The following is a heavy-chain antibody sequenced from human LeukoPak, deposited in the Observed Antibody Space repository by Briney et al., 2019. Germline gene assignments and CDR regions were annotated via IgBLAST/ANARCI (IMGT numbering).Heavy chain of an antibody. D-gene: IGHD4-17*01. V-gene: IGHV4-38-2*02. CDR3: ASTVTTGSDWYFDL. CDR1: GYSISSGYY. CDR2: IYHSGST. J-gene: IGHJ2*01. Sequence: PSETLSLTCTVSGYSISSGYYWGWIRQPPGKGLEWIGSIYHSGSTYYNPSLKSRVTISVDTSKNQFSLKLSSVTAADTAVYYCASTVTTGSDWYFDLWGRGTLVTVSS.